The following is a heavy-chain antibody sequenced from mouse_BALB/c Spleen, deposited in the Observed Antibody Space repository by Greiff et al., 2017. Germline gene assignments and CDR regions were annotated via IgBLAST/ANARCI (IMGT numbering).Heavy chain of an antibody. CDR3: ARVGGASLSWYVDV. CDR2: ISDGGSYT. D-gene: IGHD6-1*01. J-gene: IGHJ1*01. CDR1: GFTFSDYY. Sequence: EVMLVESGGGLVKPGGSLKLSCAASGFTFSDYYMYWVRQSLEKRLEWVATISDGGSYTYYPDSVKGRFTISRDNAKNNLYLQMSSLKSEDTAMYYCARVGGASLSWYVDVWGAGTTVTVSS. V-gene: IGHV5-4*02.